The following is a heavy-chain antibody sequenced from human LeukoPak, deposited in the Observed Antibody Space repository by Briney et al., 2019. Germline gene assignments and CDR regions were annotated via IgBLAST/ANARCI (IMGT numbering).Heavy chain of an antibody. J-gene: IGHJ3*02. D-gene: IGHD1-26*01. CDR1: GFTFSSYA. CDR3: ANFVGATPDAFDI. Sequence: GGSLRLSCAASGFTFSSYAMSWVRQAPGKGLEWVSAISGSGGSTYHADSVKGRFTISRDNSKNTLYLQMNSLRAEDTAIYYCANFVGATPDAFDIWGQGTMVTVSS. V-gene: IGHV3-23*01. CDR2: ISGSGGST.